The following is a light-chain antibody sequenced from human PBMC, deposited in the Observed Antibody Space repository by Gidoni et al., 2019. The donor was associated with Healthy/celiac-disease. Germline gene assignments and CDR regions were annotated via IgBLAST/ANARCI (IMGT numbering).Light chain of an antibody. CDR1: QSSSSY. V-gene: IGKV1-39*01. Sequence: DIQLTQSPSSLSASVGDRVTITCRASQSSSSYLNWYQQKPGNAPKLLIYAASSLKSGVPDRFSGSGSGTDFTLTISSLEPEDFATYYCQQSYSTPGTFGQGTKLEIK. J-gene: IGKJ2*01. CDR2: AAS. CDR3: QQSYSTPGT.